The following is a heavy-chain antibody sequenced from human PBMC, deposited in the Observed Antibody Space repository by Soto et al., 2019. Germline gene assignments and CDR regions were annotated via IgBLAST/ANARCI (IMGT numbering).Heavy chain of an antibody. V-gene: IGHV3-23*01. J-gene: IGHJ4*02. CDR1: GFTFSSYA. CDR3: AKIVVVVPAAMGNFDY. CDR2: ISGSGGST. Sequence: GGSLRLSCAASGFTFSSYAMSWVRRAPGKGLEWVSAISGSGGSTYYADSVKGRFTISRDNSKNTLYLQMNSLRAEDTAVYYCAKIVVVVPAAMGNFDYWGQGTLVTVSS. D-gene: IGHD2-2*01.